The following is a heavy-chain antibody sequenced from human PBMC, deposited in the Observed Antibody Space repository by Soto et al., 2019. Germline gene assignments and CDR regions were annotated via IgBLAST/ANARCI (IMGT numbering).Heavy chain of an antibody. CDR3: AKSREKRSQEIYGMDV. D-gene: IGHD2-15*01. J-gene: IGHJ6*02. CDR2: ISGSGGST. CDR1: GFTFSSYA. Sequence: GGSLRLSCAASGFTFSSYAMSWVRQAPGKGLEWVSAISGSGGSTYYADSVKGRFTISRDNSKNTLYLQMNSLRAEDTAVCYCAKSREKRSQEIYGMDVWGQGTTVTVSS. V-gene: IGHV3-23*01.